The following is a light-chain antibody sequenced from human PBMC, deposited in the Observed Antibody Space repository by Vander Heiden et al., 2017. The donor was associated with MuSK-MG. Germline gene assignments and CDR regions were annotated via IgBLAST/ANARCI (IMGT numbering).Light chain of an antibody. CDR1: QSISNY. CDR2: AAS. Sequence: DIQMTQSPSSLSASVGDRVTITCRASQSISNYLNWYQQKPGKAPKLLIYAASSLQSGVPSRFSGSGYGTEFTLTISSLQPEDFAPYYCQQNDSNPPWTFGQGTKVEIK. CDR3: QQNDSNPPWT. J-gene: IGKJ1*01. V-gene: IGKV1-39*01.